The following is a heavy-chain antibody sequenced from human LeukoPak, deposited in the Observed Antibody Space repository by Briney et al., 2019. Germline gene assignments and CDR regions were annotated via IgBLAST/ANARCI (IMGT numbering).Heavy chain of an antibody. CDR3: AKVDNSYGY. Sequence: GGSLRLSCAASGFTFSSYAMSWVRQAPGKGLEWVSIISGSGSGTYYADSVKGRFTISRDNSKNRLYLQINSLRAEDTAVYYCAKVDNSYGYWGQGTLVTVSS. D-gene: IGHD5-18*01. V-gene: IGHV3-23*01. CDR1: GFTFSSYA. J-gene: IGHJ4*02. CDR2: ISGSGSGT.